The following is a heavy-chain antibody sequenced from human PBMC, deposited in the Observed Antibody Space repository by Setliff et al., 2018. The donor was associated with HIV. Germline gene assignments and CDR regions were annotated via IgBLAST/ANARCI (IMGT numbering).Heavy chain of an antibody. D-gene: IGHD5-18*01. CDR3: ARGTGSYGSDY. Sequence: SETLSLTCTVSGGSISSGSYYWSWIRQPAGKGLEWIGRIWTSGSTNYNPSLKSRVTISVDTSNNQFSLKLSSVTAADTAVYYCARGTGSYGSDYWGQGTLVTVSS. V-gene: IGHV4-61*02. J-gene: IGHJ4*02. CDR2: IWTSGST. CDR1: GGSISSGSYY.